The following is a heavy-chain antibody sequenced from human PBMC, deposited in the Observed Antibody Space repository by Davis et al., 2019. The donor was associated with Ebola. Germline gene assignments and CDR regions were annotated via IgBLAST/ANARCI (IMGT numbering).Heavy chain of an antibody. Sequence: PAGSLRLSCAASGFNFDDYAMHWVRQAPGKGLEWVSGVSWNSAITGYADSVKGRFTISRDNAKNSLYLQMNSLRPEDTALYYCVKDMATKTYYYYSLDVWGQGTTVTVSS. J-gene: IGHJ6*02. CDR2: VSWNSAIT. V-gene: IGHV3-9*01. CDR1: GFNFDDYA. CDR3: VKDMATKTYYYYSLDV.